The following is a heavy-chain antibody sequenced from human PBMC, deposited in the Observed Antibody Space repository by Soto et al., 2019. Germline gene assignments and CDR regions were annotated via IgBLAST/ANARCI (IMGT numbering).Heavy chain of an antibody. V-gene: IGHV3-33*05. J-gene: IGHJ1*01. Sequence: QVQLVESGGGVVQPGTSLRLSCVGSGFTFRSYVIHWVRQAPGKGLEWVALTSYDGSNKDYGDSVKGRFTISRDNSRNTVDLQMDSLRREDTALYYCARWGTTGGLDVWGQGTLVSVFS. CDR2: TSYDGSNK. D-gene: IGHD3-16*01. CDR1: GFTFRSYV. CDR3: ARWGTTGGLDV.